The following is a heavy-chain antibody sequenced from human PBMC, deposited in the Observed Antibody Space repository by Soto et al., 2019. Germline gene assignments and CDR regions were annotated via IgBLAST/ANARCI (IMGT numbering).Heavy chain of an antibody. D-gene: IGHD3-16*02. CDR2: IIPILGIA. CDR1: GGTFSSYT. J-gene: IGHJ4*02. CDR3: ARGALTDGVIYYFDY. Sequence: ASVKVSCKASGGTFSSYTISWVRQAPGQGLEWMGRIIPILGIANYAQKFQGRVTITADKSTSTAYMELSSLRSEDTAVYYCARGALTDGVIYYFDYWGQGTLVTVPQ. V-gene: IGHV1-69*02.